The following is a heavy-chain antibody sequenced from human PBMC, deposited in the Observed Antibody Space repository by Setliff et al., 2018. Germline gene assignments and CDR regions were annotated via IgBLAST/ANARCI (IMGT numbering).Heavy chain of an antibody. D-gene: IGHD2-15*01. CDR2: IRSKANSYAT. J-gene: IGHJ4*02. V-gene: IGHV3-73*01. CDR3: TRHDVCCGGTCSTDY. CDR1: GFTFSGSA. Sequence: GESLTISCAASGFTFSGSAMHWVRQASGKGPEWVGRIRSKANSYATEYAASVRGRFTISRDDSKNTAYLQMNSLKTEDTAVYYCTRHDVCCGGTCSTDYWGQGALVTVSS.